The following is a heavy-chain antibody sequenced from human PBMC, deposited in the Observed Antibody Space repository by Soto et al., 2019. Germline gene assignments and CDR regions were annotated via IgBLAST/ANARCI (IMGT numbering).Heavy chain of an antibody. CDR1: GYTITGYY. CDR2: INPNSGGT. CDR3: ARGTYSSGWYGSWFDP. D-gene: IGHD6-19*01. J-gene: IGHJ5*02. V-gene: IGHV1-2*04. Sequence: ASVKVSCKASGYTITGYYMDWVRQAPGQGLEWMGWINPNSGGTNYAQKFQGWVTMTRDTSVSTAYMELSRLRSDDTAVYYCARGTYSSGWYGSWFDPWGQGTLVTVSS.